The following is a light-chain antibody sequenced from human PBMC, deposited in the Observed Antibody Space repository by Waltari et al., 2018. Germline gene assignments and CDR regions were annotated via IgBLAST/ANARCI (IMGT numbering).Light chain of an antibody. V-gene: IGKV3-20*01. CDR1: QSVTSTY. CDR3: QQYSSSLRFA. Sequence: IVLTQSPATLSLSPGERATLSCRTSQSVTSTYLAWYQQIPGQAPRLLIHGVSRRATGVPDRFSASGSGTDFTLTISRLEPEDFAVYYCQQYSSSLRFAFGQGTKVEIK. J-gene: IGKJ2*01. CDR2: GVS.